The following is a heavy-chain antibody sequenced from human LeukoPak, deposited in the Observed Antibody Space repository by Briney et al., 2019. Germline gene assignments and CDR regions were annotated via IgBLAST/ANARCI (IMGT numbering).Heavy chain of an antibody. V-gene: IGHV3-23*01. J-gene: IGHJ4*02. D-gene: IGHD6-13*01. CDR2: ISGGGGGT. Sequence: GGSLRLSCAASGFTFSSYAMSWVRQAPGKGLEWVSAISGGGGGTYYADSVKGRSTISRDNSKNTLFLQMNSLRAEDTAVYYCAKNLQYSSSPFDYWGQGTLVTVSS. CDR3: AKNLQYSSSPFDY. CDR1: GFTFSSYA.